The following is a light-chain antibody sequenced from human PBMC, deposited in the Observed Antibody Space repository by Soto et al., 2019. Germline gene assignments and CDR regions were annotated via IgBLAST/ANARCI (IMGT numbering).Light chain of an antibody. CDR3: QQYESTPPT. CDR2: WAS. CDR1: QSVLYNSNNKNN. J-gene: IGKJ2*01. V-gene: IGKV4-1*01. Sequence: DIVMTQSPDSLAVSLGERATINCKSSQSVLYNSNNKNNLAWYQQRPGQPPKLLIYWASTRESGVPDRFSGSGSGTDFTLTITSLQAEDVAVYYCQQYESTPPTFGQGTKLEIK.